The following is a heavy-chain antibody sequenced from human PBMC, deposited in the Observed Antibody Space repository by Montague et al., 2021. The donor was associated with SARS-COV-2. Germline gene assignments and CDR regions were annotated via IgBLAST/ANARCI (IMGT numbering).Heavy chain of an antibody. Sequence: SLRLSCAASGFSVSSNYLNWVRQAPGKGLGWVSFIGSGGGTYYADSVKGRFTISGDTSRNTLYLQMNSLRAEDTAVYYCAKGGAQGSRSFDYWGQGTLVTVSS. V-gene: IGHV3-53*01. CDR3: AKGGAQGSRSFDY. J-gene: IGHJ4*02. CDR2: IGSGGGT. CDR1: GFSVSSNY. D-gene: IGHD1-26*01.